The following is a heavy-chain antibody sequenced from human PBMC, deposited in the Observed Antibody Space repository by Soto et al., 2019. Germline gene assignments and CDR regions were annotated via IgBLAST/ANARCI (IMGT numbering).Heavy chain of an antibody. V-gene: IGHV1-69*04. CDR3: ARDLVVQSGFNWFDP. Sequence: SVKVSCKASGGTFSSYTISWVRQAPGQGLEWMGRIIPILGIANYAQKFQGRVTITADKSTSTAYMELSSLRSEDTAVYYCARDLVVQSGFNWFDPWGQGTLVTVSS. CDR1: GGTFSSYT. D-gene: IGHD2-21*01. J-gene: IGHJ5*02. CDR2: IIPILGIA.